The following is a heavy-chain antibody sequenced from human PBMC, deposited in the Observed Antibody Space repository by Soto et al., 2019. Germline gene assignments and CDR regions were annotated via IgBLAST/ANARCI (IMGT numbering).Heavy chain of an antibody. Sequence: EVQLLESGGGLVQPGGSLRLSCAASEFNFSGFAMSWVRQAPRKGMEWVSSISGSGGNTYYGDSVKGRFTISRDNSKNTLYLQMSSLRAEATAVYYYVKAPDYDFWSGCPPTFDYWGQGTLVTVSS. CDR2: ISGSGGNT. V-gene: IGHV3-23*01. CDR1: EFNFSGFA. CDR3: VKAPDYDFWSGCPPTFDY. J-gene: IGHJ4*02. D-gene: IGHD3-3*01.